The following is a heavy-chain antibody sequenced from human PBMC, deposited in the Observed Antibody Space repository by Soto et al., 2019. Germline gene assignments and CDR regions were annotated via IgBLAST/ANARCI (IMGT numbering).Heavy chain of an antibody. V-gene: IGHV3-30-3*01. CDR2: ISYDGSNK. CDR3: ARDRMNTVTRYSYYGMDV. J-gene: IGHJ6*02. D-gene: IGHD4-17*01. Sequence: GGSLRLSCAASGFTFSSYAMHWVRQAPGKGLEWVAVISYDGSNKYYADSVKGRFTISRDNSKNTLYLQMNSLRAEDTAVYYCARDRMNTVTRYSYYGMDVWGQGTTVTVSS. CDR1: GFTFSSYA.